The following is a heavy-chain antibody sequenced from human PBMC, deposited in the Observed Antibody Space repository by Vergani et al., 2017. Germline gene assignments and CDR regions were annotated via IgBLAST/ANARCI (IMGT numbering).Heavy chain of an antibody. CDR3: GREGRLGDRYNLVDN. J-gene: IGHJ1*01. CDR1: GDSLIAFH. V-gene: IGHV1-46*01. Sequence: QVQLVQSGAEMKTPGASVSVSCKVSGDSLIAFHFHWLRQAPGQGLEWVGVINPLDGITNYAHKFQDRVTLTADRSTSTIHMDMMRLTHEDTAVYFCGREGRLGDRYNLVDNGGQGTLVTVS. CDR2: INPLDGIT. D-gene: IGHD1-14*01.